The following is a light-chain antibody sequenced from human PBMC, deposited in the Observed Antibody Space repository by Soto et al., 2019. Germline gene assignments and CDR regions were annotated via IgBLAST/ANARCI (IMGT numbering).Light chain of an antibody. Sequence: IVLPQSPATLSLSPGKRASLSCRASQNISNYLIWYQQKPGQAPRLLIYDVSNRATGIPARFSGSGSWTDFTLTISCLAPEDFAVDYGQHRSNWPRTFGQGIKVEVK. CDR3: QHRSNWPRT. V-gene: IGKV3-11*01. CDR2: DVS. CDR1: QNISNY. J-gene: IGKJ1*01.